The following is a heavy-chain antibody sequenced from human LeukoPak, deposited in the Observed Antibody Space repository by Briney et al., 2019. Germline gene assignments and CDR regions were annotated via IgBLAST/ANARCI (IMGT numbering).Heavy chain of an antibody. CDR2: ISDNEEVP. J-gene: IGHJ4*02. CDR1: GFNFSYYA. V-gene: IGHV3-23*01. D-gene: IGHD5-18*01. Sequence: GGSLRLSCAASGFNFSYYAMSWVRQAPGKGLEWVSGISDNEEVPYYTDSVKGRFTISRDNAKNTVYLQLNNLRADDTAVYFCARHDSFIPYWGQGTLVSVSS. CDR3: ARHDSFIPY.